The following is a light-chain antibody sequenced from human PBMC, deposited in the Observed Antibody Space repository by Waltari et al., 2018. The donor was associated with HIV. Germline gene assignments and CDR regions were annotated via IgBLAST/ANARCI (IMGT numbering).Light chain of an antibody. V-gene: IGKV1-39*01. CDR1: QNINSY. CDR2: ATS. CDR3: QQSYSTPWT. Sequence: DIQMTQSPSSLSASVGDRVTLTCRASQNINSYLNWYQQRPGKAPELLIYATSSLQSGVPSRFSGSGSGTDFTLTISSLQPEDFATYYCQQSYSTPWTFGPGIKVDVK. J-gene: IGKJ3*01.